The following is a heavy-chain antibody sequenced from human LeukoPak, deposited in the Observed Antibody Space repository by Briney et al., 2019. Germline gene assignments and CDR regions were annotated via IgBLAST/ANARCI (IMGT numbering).Heavy chain of an antibody. CDR3: AREVIVVVPAASRWFDP. D-gene: IGHD2-2*01. CDR2: IYYSGST. CDR1: GGSISSGGYY. J-gene: IGHJ5*02. V-gene: IGHV4-31*03. Sequence: SQTLSLTCTVSGGSISSGGYYWSWIRQHPGKGLEWIGYIYYSGSTYYNPSLKSRVTISVDTSKNQFSLKLSSVTAADTAVYYCAREVIVVVPAASRWFDPWGQGTPVTVSS.